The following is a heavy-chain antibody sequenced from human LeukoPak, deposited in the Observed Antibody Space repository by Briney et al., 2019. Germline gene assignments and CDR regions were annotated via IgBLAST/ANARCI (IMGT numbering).Heavy chain of an antibody. CDR1: GYTFTDYY. CDR3: ARAHTTGRY. V-gene: IGHV1-2*02. Sequence: ASVKVSCKTSGYTFTDYYIHWVRQAPGQGLEWMGWIDPNYFGTNYAQKFQGRVTMTRDTSITTAYMELSSLRSDDTAVYYCARAHTTGRYWGQGTLVTVSS. J-gene: IGHJ4*02. D-gene: IGHD1-1*01. CDR2: IDPNYFGT.